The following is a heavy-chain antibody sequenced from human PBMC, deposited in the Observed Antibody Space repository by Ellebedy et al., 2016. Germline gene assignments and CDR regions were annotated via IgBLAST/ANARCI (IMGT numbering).Heavy chain of an antibody. CDR1: GGTFSSYA. Sequence: SVKVSRXASGGTFSSYAISWVRQAPGQGLEWMGGIIPIFCTANYAQKFQGRVTITADKSTSTAYMELSSLRSEDTAVYYCAREVATIGLNWFDPWGQGTLVTVSS. J-gene: IGHJ5*02. CDR2: IIPIFCTA. D-gene: IGHD5-12*01. V-gene: IGHV1-69*06. CDR3: AREVATIGLNWFDP.